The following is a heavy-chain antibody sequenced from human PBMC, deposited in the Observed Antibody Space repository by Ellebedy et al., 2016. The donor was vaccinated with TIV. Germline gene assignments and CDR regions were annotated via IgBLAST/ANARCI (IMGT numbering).Heavy chain of an antibody. CDR3: AKDRFPYYDSSGTTGYFDC. D-gene: IGHD3-22*01. CDR1: GYSFTVYY. J-gene: IGHJ4*02. V-gene: IGHV1-2*02. CDR2: INPDRSDT. Sequence: AASVKVSCKASGYSFTVYYIHWVRQAPGQGLEWMGWINPDRSDTKYPQSFQVRVSMTRDTSSSTAYMELSGLTSDDTAIYYCAKDRFPYYDSSGTTGYFDCWGQGTLVTVSS.